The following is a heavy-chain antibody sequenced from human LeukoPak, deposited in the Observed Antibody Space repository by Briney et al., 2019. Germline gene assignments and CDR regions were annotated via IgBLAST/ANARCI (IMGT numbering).Heavy chain of an antibody. CDR2: INHNEFT. Sequence: PSETLSLTCAVYGGSFTTYYWSWIRQPPGKGLEWIGEINHNEFTNYNPSLKNRVTITIDTSKKQFSLRLTSVTVADTAVYYCAREPPLPSRDSTTHQPNAGDYWGQGTLVTVSS. CDR3: AREPPLPSRDSTTHQPNAGDY. V-gene: IGHV4-34*01. D-gene: IGHD4-11*01. J-gene: IGHJ4*02. CDR1: GGSFTTYY.